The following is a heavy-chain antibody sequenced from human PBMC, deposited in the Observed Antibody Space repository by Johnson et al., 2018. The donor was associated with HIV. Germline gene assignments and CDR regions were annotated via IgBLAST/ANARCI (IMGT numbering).Heavy chain of an antibody. V-gene: IGHV3-20*04. D-gene: IGHD3-16*02. CDR1: GFTFDDYG. CDR3: AGEHYDYVWGSYRPYAFDI. J-gene: IGHJ3*02. CDR2: INWNGGST. Sequence: VQLVESGGGVVRPGRSLRLSCAASGFTFDDYGMSWVRQAPGKGLEWVSGINWNGGSTGYADSVKGRFTISSNNPKNSLYLQMNSLTAEDPALYYWAGEHYDYVWGSYRPYAFDIWGQGTMVTVSS.